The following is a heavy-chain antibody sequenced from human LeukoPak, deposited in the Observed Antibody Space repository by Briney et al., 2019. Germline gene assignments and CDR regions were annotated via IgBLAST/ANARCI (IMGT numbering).Heavy chain of an antibody. J-gene: IGHJ3*02. CDR3: ARRFSGSYYGAFDI. CDR1: GGSISSSNYY. Sequence: PSETLSLTCTVSGGSISSSNYYWGWIRQPPGKGLECIGSVYYSGNTYYNPSLKSRVTISVDTSKNQFSLKRSSVTAADTAVYYCARRFSGSYYGAFDIWGQGTMVTVSS. V-gene: IGHV4-39*07. D-gene: IGHD1-26*01. CDR2: VYYSGNT.